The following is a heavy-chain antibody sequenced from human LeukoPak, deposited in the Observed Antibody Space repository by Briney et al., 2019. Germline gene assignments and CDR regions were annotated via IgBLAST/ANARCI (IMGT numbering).Heavy chain of an antibody. CDR1: GGSFSGYY. Sequence: SGTLSLTCAVYGGSFSGYYWSWIRQPPGKGLEWIGEINHSGSTNYNPSLKSRVTISVDTSKNQFSLKLSSVTAADTAVYYCARGRSSGWQRAFDIWGQGTMVTVSS. CDR3: ARGRSSGWQRAFDI. V-gene: IGHV4-34*01. D-gene: IGHD6-19*01. CDR2: INHSGST. J-gene: IGHJ3*02.